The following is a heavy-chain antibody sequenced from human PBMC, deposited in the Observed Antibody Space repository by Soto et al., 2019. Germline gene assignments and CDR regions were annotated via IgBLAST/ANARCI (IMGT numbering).Heavy chain of an antibody. D-gene: IGHD2-2*01. CDR3: VKDVGYVGWLDP. CDR2: TYFRSKWYN. CDR1: GDSVSSNSAS. Sequence: QVQLQQSGPRLVKPSQTLILTCAISGDSVSSNSASWNWIRQSPSRGLEWLGRTYFRSKWYNESADSVKSRITINSDTSKNQFSLQLNSVTPEDTAVYYCVKDVGYVGWLDPWGQGTLVTVSS. V-gene: IGHV6-1*01. J-gene: IGHJ5*02.